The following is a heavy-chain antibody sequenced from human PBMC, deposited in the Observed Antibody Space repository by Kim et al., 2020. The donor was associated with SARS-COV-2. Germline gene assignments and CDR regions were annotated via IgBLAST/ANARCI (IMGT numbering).Heavy chain of an antibody. J-gene: IGHJ4*02. D-gene: IGHD1-26*01. CDR1: GFTFDDYA. CDR2: ISWNSGNI. V-gene: IGHV3-9*01. CDR3: AKGGSYDRFACDY. Sequence: GGSLRLSCAASGFTFDDYAMHWVRQAPGKGLEWVSGISWNSGNIGYADSVKGRFTISRDNAKNSLYLQMNSLRAEDAALYYCAKGGSYDRFACDYWGQGILVTVSS.